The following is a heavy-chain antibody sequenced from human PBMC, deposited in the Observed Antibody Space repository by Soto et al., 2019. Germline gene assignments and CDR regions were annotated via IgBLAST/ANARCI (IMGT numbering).Heavy chain of an antibody. Sequence: ASVKVSCKTSGYTFSDYYMHWMRQAPGQGLEWLGWINLKSGGTTYRQNFRGRVTMTWDTSITTAFMELSRLMSDDTAVYYCARARANNWNNLFDFWGQGTLVTAPQ. CDR1: GYTFSDYY. CDR3: ARARANNWNNLFDF. J-gene: IGHJ4*02. V-gene: IGHV1-2*02. D-gene: IGHD1-20*01. CDR2: INLKSGGT.